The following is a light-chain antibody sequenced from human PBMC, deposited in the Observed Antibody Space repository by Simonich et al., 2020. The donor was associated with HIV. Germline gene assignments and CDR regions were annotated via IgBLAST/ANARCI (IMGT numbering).Light chain of an antibody. CDR3: TSYTSSSTLV. Sequence: QSALTQPASVSGSPGQSIPISCTGTRSDVGGYNYVSWYHQHPVKAPKLMIYDVIKRPSGVSNRFSGSKSGNTASLTISGLQAEDEADYYCTSYTSSSTLVFGGGTKLTVL. V-gene: IGLV2-14*03. J-gene: IGLJ2*01. CDR1: RSDVGGYNY. CDR2: DVI.